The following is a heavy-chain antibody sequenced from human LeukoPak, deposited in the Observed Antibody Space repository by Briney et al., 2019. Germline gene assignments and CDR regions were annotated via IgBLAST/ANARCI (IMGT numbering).Heavy chain of an antibody. J-gene: IGHJ3*02. V-gene: IGHV4-39*01. CDR2: TSHSGTT. Sequence: SETLSLTCTVSGGSVTTSSYYWGWVRQPPGKGLEWIGCTSHSGTTFYSPSLRSRVSISVDASNSQFSLKLSSMTATDTAVYYCAKTTRASIRSAFDIWGQGTLVTVSS. CDR3: AKTTRASIRSAFDI. CDR1: GGSVTTSSYY. D-gene: IGHD1-7*01.